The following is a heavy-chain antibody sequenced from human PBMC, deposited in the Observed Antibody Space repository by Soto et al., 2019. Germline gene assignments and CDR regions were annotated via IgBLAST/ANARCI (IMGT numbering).Heavy chain of an antibody. CDR2: IIPVFGTA. Sequence: QVQLVQSGAEVKKPGSSVRVSCKASGGTLSNYGISWVRQAPGQGLAWMGGIIPVFGTANYAQKFQGRVTITADASKSTVYMDVTSLRSEDTAVYYCSRGDATKIVVTTYYAMDVWGQGTTVSVSS. D-gene: IGHD4-17*01. CDR1: GGTLSNYG. CDR3: SRGDATKIVVTTYYAMDV. J-gene: IGHJ6*02. V-gene: IGHV1-69*12.